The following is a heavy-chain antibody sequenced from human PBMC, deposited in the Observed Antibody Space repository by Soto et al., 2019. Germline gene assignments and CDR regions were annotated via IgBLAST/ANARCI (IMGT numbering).Heavy chain of an antibody. Sequence: PSETLSLTCVVSAGSLSHYFWSWIRQPPGMALEWIGEINHLGSINYNPSLKSRVTMSVDTSKNQFSLTLNSVTAADTATYYCARGGISHWAYFYYMDVWDRGSTVTVSS. V-gene: IGHV4-34*01. CDR1: AGSLSHYF. D-gene: IGHD2-21*01. CDR3: ARGGISHWAYFYYMDV. J-gene: IGHJ6*03. CDR2: INHLGSI.